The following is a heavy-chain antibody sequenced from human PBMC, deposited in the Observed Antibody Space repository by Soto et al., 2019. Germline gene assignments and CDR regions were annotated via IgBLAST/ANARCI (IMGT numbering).Heavy chain of an antibody. D-gene: IGHD3-22*01. CDR1: GGSISSYY. J-gene: IGHJ5*02. V-gene: IGHV4-59*01. CDR2: IYYSGST. CDR3: ARGYYDSSGYYPALVWFDP. Sequence: SETLSLTCTVSGGSISSYYWSWIRQPPGKGLEWIGYIYYSGSTNYNPSLKSRVTISVDTSKNQFSLKLSSVTAADTAVYYCARGYYDSSGYYPALVWFDPWGQGTLVTVSS.